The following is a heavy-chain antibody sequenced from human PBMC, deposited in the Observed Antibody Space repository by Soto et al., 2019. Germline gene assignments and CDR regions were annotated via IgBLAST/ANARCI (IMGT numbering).Heavy chain of an antibody. CDR3: GRVVEGATRHTDLDS. D-gene: IGHD2-21*01. J-gene: IGHJ5*01. V-gene: IGHV4-39*01. CDR2: VYYSGGA. Sequence: SETLSLTCTVSGVSIHNSHSFWGWIRQPPGKGLEFIGTVYYSGGAHYNSSLKSRVAISVDTANNQVSLRMRSLTAADTAVYYCGRVVEGATRHTDLDSWGQGTLVTVSS. CDR1: GVSIHNSHSF.